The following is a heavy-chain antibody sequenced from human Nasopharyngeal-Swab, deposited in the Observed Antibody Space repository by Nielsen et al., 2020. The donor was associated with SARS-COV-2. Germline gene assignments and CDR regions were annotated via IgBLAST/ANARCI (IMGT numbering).Heavy chain of an antibody. J-gene: IGHJ6*03. V-gene: IGHV3-21*01. CDR2: ISSSSSYI. Sequence: GESLKISCAASGFTFRSHAMSWVRQAPGKGLEWVSSISSSSSYIYYADSVKGRFTISRDNARNSLYLQMNSLRAEDTAVYYCARDKKYSSSSFFYYYYMDVWGKGTTVTVSS. CDR3: ARDKKYSSSSFFYYYYMDV. D-gene: IGHD6-6*01. CDR1: GFTFRSHA.